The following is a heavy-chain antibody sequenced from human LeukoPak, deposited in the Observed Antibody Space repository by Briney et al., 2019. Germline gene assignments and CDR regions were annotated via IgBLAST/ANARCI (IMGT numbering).Heavy chain of an antibody. Sequence: GGSLRLSCAASGFTVSSNYMSWVRQAPGKGLEWVSIIYSGGSTYYADSVKGRFTISRDNSNNTLYLQMNSLRADDTAVYYCARDSGSYYFDYWGQGTLVTVSS. V-gene: IGHV3-53*01. CDR2: IYSGGST. CDR1: GFTVSSNY. CDR3: ARDSGSYYFDY. J-gene: IGHJ4*02. D-gene: IGHD1-26*01.